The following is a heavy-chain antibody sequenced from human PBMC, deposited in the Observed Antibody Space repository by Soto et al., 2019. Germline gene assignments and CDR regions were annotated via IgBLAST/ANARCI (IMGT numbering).Heavy chain of an antibody. CDR3: ARGSITIFGVVLY. Sequence: GGSLRLSCAASGFTFSSYEMNWVRQAPGKGLEWVSYISGSSSTIYYADSVRCRFTVSRDNAKNSLYLQMNSLRADDTAVYYCARGSITIFGVVLYWGQGALVTVS. D-gene: IGHD3-3*01. CDR2: ISGSSSTI. V-gene: IGHV3-48*03. J-gene: IGHJ4*02. CDR1: GFTFSSYE.